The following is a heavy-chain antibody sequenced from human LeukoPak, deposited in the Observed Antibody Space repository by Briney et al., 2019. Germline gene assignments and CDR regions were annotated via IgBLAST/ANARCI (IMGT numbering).Heavy chain of an antibody. CDR1: GFTVSSNY. CDR3: ARQIAAAGTGWFDP. V-gene: IGHV3-66*04. D-gene: IGHD6-13*01. J-gene: IGHJ5*02. CDR2: IYSGGST. Sequence: GGSLRVSCAASGFTVSSNYMSWVRQAPGKGLEWVSVIYSGGSTYYADSVKGRFTISRDNSKNTLYLQMNSLRAEDTAVYYCARQIAAAGTGWFDPWGQGTLVTVSS.